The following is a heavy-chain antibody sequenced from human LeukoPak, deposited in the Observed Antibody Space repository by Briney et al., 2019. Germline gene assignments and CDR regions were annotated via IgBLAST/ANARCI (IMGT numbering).Heavy chain of an antibody. V-gene: IGHV3-23*01. Sequence: GGSRRLSCAASGFTFSSYAMSWVRQAPGKGLEWVSAISGSGGSTYYADSVKGRFTISRDNSKNSLYLQMNSLRAEDTAVYYCARDTAPAANWFDPWGQGTLVTVSS. CDR2: ISGSGGST. J-gene: IGHJ5*02. CDR1: GFTFSSYA. CDR3: ARDTAPAANWFDP. D-gene: IGHD6-25*01.